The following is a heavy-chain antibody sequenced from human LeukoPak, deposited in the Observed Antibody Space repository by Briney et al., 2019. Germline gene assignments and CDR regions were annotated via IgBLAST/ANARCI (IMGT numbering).Heavy chain of an antibody. CDR2: FYYSGST. CDR3: ARAALYYDSSGPFGGYAFDI. J-gene: IGHJ3*02. CDR1: GGSISSYY. V-gene: IGHV4-59*01. D-gene: IGHD3-22*01. Sequence: SETLSLTCTVSGGSISSYYWSWIRQPPGKGLEGIGYFYYSGSTNYNPSLKSRVTISVDTSKNQFSLKLSSVTAADTAVYYCARAALYYDSSGPFGGYAFDIWGQGTMVTVSS.